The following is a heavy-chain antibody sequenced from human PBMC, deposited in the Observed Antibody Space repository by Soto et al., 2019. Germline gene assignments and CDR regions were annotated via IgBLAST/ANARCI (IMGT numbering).Heavy chain of an antibody. CDR2: IIPIFGTA. D-gene: IGHD3-10*01. V-gene: IGHV1-69*06. J-gene: IGHJ5*02. Sequence: QVQLVQSGAEVKKPGSSVEVSCKASGGTFSSYAISWVRQAPGQGLEWMGGIIPIFGTANYAQKFQGRVTITADKSTSTAYMELSSLRSEDTALYYCARLWFGEPINWFDPWGQGTLVTVSS. CDR1: GGTFSSYA. CDR3: ARLWFGEPINWFDP.